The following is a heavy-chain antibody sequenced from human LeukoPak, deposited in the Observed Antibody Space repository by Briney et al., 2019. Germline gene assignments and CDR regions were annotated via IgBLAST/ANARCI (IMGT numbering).Heavy chain of an antibody. V-gene: IGHV4-59*01. J-gene: IGHJ4*02. CDR3: GRGGSSSELSRFDY. Sequence: SETLSLTCTVSGGSLSSYYWSWIRQPPGKGLEWIGYIYYSGSTNYNPSLKSRVTISVDTSKNEFSLNLSSVTAADTAVYYCGRGGSSSELSRFDYWGQGILVTVSS. CDR1: GGSLSSYY. D-gene: IGHD6-6*01. CDR2: IYYSGST.